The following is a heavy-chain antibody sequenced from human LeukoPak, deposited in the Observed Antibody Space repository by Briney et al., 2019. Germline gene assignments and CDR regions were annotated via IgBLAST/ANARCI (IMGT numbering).Heavy chain of an antibody. J-gene: IGHJ3*02. Sequence: GGSLRLSCAASGFTVSSNYMSWVRQAPGEGLEWVSGIYSGGGTDYADAVEGRFPITRDNSKNTLYLQMNSLRAEDAAVYYCARAVGVSAIHNAFDIWGQGTMVTVSS. CDR2: IYSGGGT. CDR3: ARAVGVSAIHNAFDI. D-gene: IGHD2-21*01. V-gene: IGHV3-66*02. CDR1: GFTVSSNY.